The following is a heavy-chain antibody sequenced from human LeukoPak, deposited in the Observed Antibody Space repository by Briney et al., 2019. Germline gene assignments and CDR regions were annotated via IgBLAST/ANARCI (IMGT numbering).Heavy chain of an antibody. Sequence: GASGKVSCKASGGTFSSYAISWVRQAPGQGLEWMGGIIPIFGTANYAQKFQGRVTITADKSTSTAYMELSSLRSEDTAVYYCASGVDIVAPYDYWGQGTLVTVSS. CDR1: GGTFSSYA. CDR3: ASGVDIVAPYDY. J-gene: IGHJ4*02. CDR2: IIPIFGTA. V-gene: IGHV1-69*06. D-gene: IGHD5-12*01.